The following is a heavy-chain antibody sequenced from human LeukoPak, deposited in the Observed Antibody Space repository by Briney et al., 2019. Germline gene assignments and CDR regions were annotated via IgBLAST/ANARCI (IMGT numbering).Heavy chain of an antibody. CDR2: ISYDGSNK. CDR3: ARGSRFGELLAFDY. J-gene: IGHJ4*02. V-gene: IGHV3-30-3*01. CDR1: GFTFSSYA. D-gene: IGHD3-10*01. Sequence: GGSLRLSCAASGFTFSSYAMHWVRQAPGKGLEWVAVISYDGSNKYYADSVKGRFTISRDNSKNTLYLQMNSLRAEDTAVYYCARGSRFGELLAFDYWGQGTLVTVSS.